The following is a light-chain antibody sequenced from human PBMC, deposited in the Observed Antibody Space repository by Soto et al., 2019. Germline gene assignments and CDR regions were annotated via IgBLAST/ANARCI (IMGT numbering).Light chain of an antibody. CDR3: QQYSTYPWT. CDR1: QGISSW. V-gene: IGKV1D-16*01. J-gene: IGKJ1*01. CDR2: SAS. Sequence: DIEMTQTPSFVSASLGDRVTITCRASQGISSWLAWYQQKPGKAPKLLIYSASTLQSGVPSRFSGSGSGTDFTLTISSLQPDDFATYYCQQYSTYPWTFGQGTKVDIK.